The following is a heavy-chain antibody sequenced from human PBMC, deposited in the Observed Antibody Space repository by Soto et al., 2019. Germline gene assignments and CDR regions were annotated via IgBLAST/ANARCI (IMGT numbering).Heavy chain of an antibody. CDR2: LDPEDGET. J-gene: IGHJ4*02. CDR1: GYTLTELS. Sequence: VKVSCKVSGYTLTELSMHWVRQAPGKGLEWMGGLDPEDGETIYAQKFQGRVTMTEDTSTDTAYMELSSLRSEDTAVYYCAGTRWFGEPYFDYWGQGTLVTVSS. CDR3: AGTRWFGEPYFDY. V-gene: IGHV1-24*01. D-gene: IGHD3-10*01.